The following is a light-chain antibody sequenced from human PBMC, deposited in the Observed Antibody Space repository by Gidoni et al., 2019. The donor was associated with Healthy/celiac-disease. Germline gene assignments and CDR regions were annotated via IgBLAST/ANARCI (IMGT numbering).Light chain of an antibody. V-gene: IGKV1-39*01. CDR1: QSISSY. CDR2: AAS. J-gene: IGKJ2*01. Sequence: DIQMTQSPSSLSASVGDRVTITCRASQSISSYLNWYQQKPGKAPKLLIYAASSLQSGVPSRFSGSGSGTDFTLTICSLQPEDFATYYCQQSYSTQYTFGQGTKLEIK. CDR3: QQSYSTQYT.